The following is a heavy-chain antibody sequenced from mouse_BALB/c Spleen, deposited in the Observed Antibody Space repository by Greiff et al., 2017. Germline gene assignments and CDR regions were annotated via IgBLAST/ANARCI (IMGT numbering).Heavy chain of an antibody. J-gene: IGHJ2*01. CDR1: GFTFTDYY. Sequence: EVKLMESGGGLGQPGGSLRLSCATSGFTFTDYYMSWVRQPPGKALEWLGFIRNKANGYTTEYSASVKGRFTISRDNSQSILYLQMNTLRAEDSATYYCARDTGYFDYWGQGTTLTVSS. CDR3: ARDTGYFDY. CDR2: IRNKANGYTT. V-gene: IGHV7-3*02.